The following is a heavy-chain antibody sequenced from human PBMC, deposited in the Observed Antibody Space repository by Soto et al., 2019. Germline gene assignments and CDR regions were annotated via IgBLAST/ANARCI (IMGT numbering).Heavy chain of an antibody. J-gene: IGHJ6*02. V-gene: IGHV4-31*03. CDR1: GGSISSGGYY. Sequence: QVQLQESGPGLVKPSQTLSLTCTVSGGSISSGGYYWSWIRQHPGKGLEWIGYIYYSGSTYYNPSPKSRVTISVDTSKNQFSLKLSSVTAADTAVYYCATSTVAASNGMDVWGQGTTVTVSS. D-gene: IGHD6-25*01. CDR2: IYYSGST. CDR3: ATSTVAASNGMDV.